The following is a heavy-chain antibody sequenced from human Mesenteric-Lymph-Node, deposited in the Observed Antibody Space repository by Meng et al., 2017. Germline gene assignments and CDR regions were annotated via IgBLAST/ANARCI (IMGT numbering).Heavy chain of an antibody. J-gene: IGHJ4*02. V-gene: IGHV1-18*01. D-gene: IGHD3-22*01. CDR1: GYTFTSYG. Sequence: ASVKVSCKASGYTFTSYGISWVRQAPGQGLEWMGWISAYNGNTNYAQKLQGRVTMTTDTSTSTAYMELRSLRSDDTAVYYCAREWGYYYDSSGYYRGQIDYWGQGTLVTVSS. CDR3: AREWGYYYDSSGYYRGQIDY. CDR2: ISAYNGNT.